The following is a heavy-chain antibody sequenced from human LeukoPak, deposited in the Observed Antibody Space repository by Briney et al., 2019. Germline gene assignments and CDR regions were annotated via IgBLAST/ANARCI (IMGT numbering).Heavy chain of an antibody. D-gene: IGHD5-18*01. Sequence: AGGSLRLSCAASGFTFSSYAMHWVRQAPGKGLEWVSVISYDGSNKYYADSVRGRFTISRDNSKNTLYLQMNSLRDEDTAVYYCARAPLPGYSYGYGDYWGQGTLVTVSS. CDR2: ISYDGSNK. CDR1: GFTFSSYA. J-gene: IGHJ4*02. V-gene: IGHV3-30*04. CDR3: ARAPLPGYSYGYGDY.